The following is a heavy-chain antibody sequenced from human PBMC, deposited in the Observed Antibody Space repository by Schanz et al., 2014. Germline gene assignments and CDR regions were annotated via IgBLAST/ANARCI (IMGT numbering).Heavy chain of an antibody. V-gene: IGHV1-3*04. Sequence: QVQVVQSGAELKKPGASVKVSCKASGYTFSSHGIHWLRQAPGQSLEWMGWINTANGNAKYSANCQARVTNTRDTSATTAYMELTNLRSEDTAVYYCARDLPYCDGGKCYSDGFDIWGQGTLVTISS. D-gene: IGHD2-21*01. CDR3: ARDLPYCDGGKCYSDGFDI. CDR1: GYTFSSHG. J-gene: IGHJ3*02. CDR2: INTANGNA.